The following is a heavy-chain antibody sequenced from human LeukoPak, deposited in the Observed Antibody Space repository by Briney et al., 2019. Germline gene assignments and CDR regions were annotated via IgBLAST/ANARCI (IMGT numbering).Heavy chain of an antibody. Sequence: SETLSLTCTVSGGSISSHYWSWIRQPPGKGLEWIGYIYCSGSTNYNPSLKSRVTISVDTSKYQFSLKLRSVTAADTAVYYCARGSWSGYYSAYYYMDVWGKGTTVTVSS. CDR1: GGSISSHY. D-gene: IGHD3-3*01. J-gene: IGHJ6*03. CDR3: ARGSWSGYYSAYYYMDV. CDR2: IYCSGST. V-gene: IGHV4-59*11.